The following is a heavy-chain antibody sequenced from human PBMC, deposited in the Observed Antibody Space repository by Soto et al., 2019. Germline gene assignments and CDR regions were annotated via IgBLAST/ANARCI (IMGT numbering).Heavy chain of an antibody. Sequence: GGSLRLSCAASGFTFSSYGMHWVRQAPGKGLEWVAVISYDGSNKYYADPVKGRFTISRDNSKNTLYLQMNSLRAEDTAVYYCAKDNSYGSGSYYKRYNWFDPWGQGTLVTVSS. CDR1: GFTFSSYG. V-gene: IGHV3-30*18. CDR2: ISYDGSNK. D-gene: IGHD3-10*01. CDR3: AKDNSYGSGSYYKRYNWFDP. J-gene: IGHJ5*02.